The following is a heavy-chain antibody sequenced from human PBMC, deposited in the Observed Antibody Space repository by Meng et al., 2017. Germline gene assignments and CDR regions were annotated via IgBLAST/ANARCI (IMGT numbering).Heavy chain of an antibody. CDR2: ISSSSSYI. V-gene: IGHV3-21*01. Sequence: GGSLRLSCAASGFTFSSYSMNWVRQAPGKGLEWVSSISSSSSYIYYADSVKGRFTISRDNAKNSLYLQMNSLRAEDTAVYYCARVMLGYGSGKIAFDIWGQGTMVTVSS. D-gene: IGHD3-10*01. CDR1: GFTFSSYS. CDR3: ARVMLGYGSGKIAFDI. J-gene: IGHJ3*02.